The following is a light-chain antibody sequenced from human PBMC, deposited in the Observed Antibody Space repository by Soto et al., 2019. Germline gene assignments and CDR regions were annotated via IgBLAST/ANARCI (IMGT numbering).Light chain of an antibody. Sequence: QSALTQPASVSGSPGQSITISCTGTSSDVGGYNYVSWYQQHPGKAPKLMIYEVSNRPSGVSNRFSGSKSGNTASLTISGLQAADDADYYCSSSTSSSTPYVFGTGTKLTVL. CDR1: SSDVGGYNY. V-gene: IGLV2-14*01. CDR2: EVS. J-gene: IGLJ1*01. CDR3: SSSTSSSTPYV.